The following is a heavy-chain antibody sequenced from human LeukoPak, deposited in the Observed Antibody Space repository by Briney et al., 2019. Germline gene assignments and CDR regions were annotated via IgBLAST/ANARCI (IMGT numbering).Heavy chain of an antibody. CDR2: IGSGGDT. V-gene: IGHV3-13*01. D-gene: IGHD6-19*01. J-gene: IGHJ4*02. Sequence: GSLRLSCAGSGFSFSSYDMLWVRQATGKGLEWVSAIGSGGDTYYAGSVKGRFTISRESAKNSFYLQMNSLSARDTAAYFCARAVAGTDEIDSWGQGTLVTVSS. CDR1: GFSFSSYD. CDR3: ARAVAGTDEIDS.